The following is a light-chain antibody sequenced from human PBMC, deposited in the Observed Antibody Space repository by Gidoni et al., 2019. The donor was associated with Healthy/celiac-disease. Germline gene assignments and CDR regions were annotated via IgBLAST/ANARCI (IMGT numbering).Light chain of an antibody. CDR3: AAWDDSLNGYYV. CDR2: SNN. CDR1: SSNIGSNT. J-gene: IGLJ1*01. Sequence: QSVLKQPLSASGTPGQRVTISCSGSSSNIGSNTVNWYQQLPGTAPKLLIYSNNQQPSGVPDRFSGSKSGTSASLAISGLQSEDEADYYCAAWDDSLNGYYVFGTGTKVTVL. V-gene: IGLV1-44*01.